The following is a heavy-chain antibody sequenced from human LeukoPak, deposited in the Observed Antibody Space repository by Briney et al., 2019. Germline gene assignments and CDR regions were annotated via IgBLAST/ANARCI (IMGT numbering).Heavy chain of an antibody. V-gene: IGHV7-4-1*02. CDR3: ARGVCTNGVCYLYNWFDP. CDR2: INTNTGNP. J-gene: IGHJ5*02. Sequence: ASVKVSCKASGYTFTSYAMNWVRQAPGQGLEWMGWINTNTGNPTYAQGFTGRFVFSLDTSVSTAYLQISSLKAEDTAVYYCARGVCTNGVCYLYNWFDPWGQGTLVTVSS. CDR1: GYTFTSYA. D-gene: IGHD2-8*01.